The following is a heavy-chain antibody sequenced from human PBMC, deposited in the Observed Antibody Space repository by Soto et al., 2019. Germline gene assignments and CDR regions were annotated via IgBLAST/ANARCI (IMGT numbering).Heavy chain of an antibody. D-gene: IGHD2-2*01. CDR2: IYPGDSDT. J-gene: IGHJ6*02. CDR3: AGHGSCSSTSCYDGYYYYGMDV. CDR1: GYSFTSYW. Sequence: PGESLKISCKGSGYSFTSYWIGWVRQMPGKGLEWMGIIYPGDSDTRYSPSFQGQVTISADKSISTAYLQWSSLKASDTAMYYCAGHGSCSSTSCYDGYYYYGMDVWGQGTTVTVSS. V-gene: IGHV5-51*01.